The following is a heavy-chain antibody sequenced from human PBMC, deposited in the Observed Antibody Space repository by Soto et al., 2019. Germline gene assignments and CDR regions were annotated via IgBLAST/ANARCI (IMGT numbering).Heavy chain of an antibody. CDR3: ARDGYDGSGSPYPAY. CDR1: GGSMSEYF. D-gene: IGHD3-10*01. Sequence: PSETLSLTCSVSGGSMSEYFWSWIRQSPGKGLEWIGYIXXXXXXXXXPSLKSRVTISVDTSKRQFSLRLTSVTAADTAVYYCARDGYDGSGSPYPAYWGPGTQVTVSS. CDR2: IXXXXXX. J-gene: IGHJ4*02. V-gene: IGHV4-59*01.